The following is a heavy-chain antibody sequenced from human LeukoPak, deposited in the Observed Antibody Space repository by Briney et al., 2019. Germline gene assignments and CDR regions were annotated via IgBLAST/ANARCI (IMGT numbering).Heavy chain of an antibody. CDR2: MSSGGSYI. CDR1: GFTFSSYA. CDR3: ARDRPTGASRVFVVQ. Sequence: GGSLRLSCAASGFTFSSYAMTWVRQAPGKGLEWVSSMSSGGSYIYYAYSVRGRFSISRDNAKNSLYLQMNRLKAEDTAVYYCARDRPTGASRVFVVQWGQGTLVTVSS. D-gene: IGHD3-3*01. V-gene: IGHV3-21*01. J-gene: IGHJ4*02.